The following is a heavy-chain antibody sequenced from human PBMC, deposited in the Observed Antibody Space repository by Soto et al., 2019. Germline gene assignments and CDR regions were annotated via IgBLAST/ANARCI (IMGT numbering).Heavy chain of an antibody. D-gene: IGHD3-3*01. CDR1: GFDFSTFG. J-gene: IGHJ4*02. V-gene: IGHV3-21*03. Sequence: KAGGSLRLSCAASGFDFSTFGRNWVRQAPGKGLEWVSFLSPSYPYTSYADSVKGRFTISGDNAKNSVSLQMNGVRDDDTGVYYCARRPENFWNVYPEAFDYWGPGTLVTVSS. CDR2: LSPSYPYT. CDR3: ARRPENFWNVYPEAFDY.